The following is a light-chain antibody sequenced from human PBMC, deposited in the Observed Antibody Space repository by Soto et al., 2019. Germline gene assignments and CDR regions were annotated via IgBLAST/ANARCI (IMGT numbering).Light chain of an antibody. J-gene: IGLJ3*02. CDR3: AAWDDSLSGV. CDR1: SSNIGSNY. V-gene: IGLV1-47*01. Sequence: QSVLTQPPSASGTPGQRVTISCSGSSSNIGSNYVYWYQQLPGTAPKLLIYRNTQRPSGVPDRFSGSKSGTSASLAISGLRSEDEADYYCAAWDDSLSGVFGGGTKVTVL. CDR2: RNT.